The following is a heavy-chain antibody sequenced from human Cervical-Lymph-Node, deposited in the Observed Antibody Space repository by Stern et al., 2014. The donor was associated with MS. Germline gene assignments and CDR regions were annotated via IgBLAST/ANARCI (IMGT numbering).Heavy chain of an antibody. CDR2: NYCDDDK. CDR1: GFSLSTSGVG. J-gene: IGHJ4*02. CDR3: AHSNFDY. Sequence: QVTLKESGPTLVKPTQTLTLTCTFSGFSLSTSGVGVGWIRQPPGKALEWLALNYCDDDKRYSPSQKSRLNSTKDTSKNQVVLTVTNMDPVDTATYYCAHSNFDYWGQGTRVTVSS. V-gene: IGHV2-5*02.